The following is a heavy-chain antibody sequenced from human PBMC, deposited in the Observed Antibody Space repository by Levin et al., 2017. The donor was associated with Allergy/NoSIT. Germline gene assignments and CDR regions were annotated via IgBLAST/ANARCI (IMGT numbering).Heavy chain of an antibody. CDR3: ARRDCGGGTSCYFDH. CDR2: INPSGGST. D-gene: IGHD2-21*01. Sequence: NPGGSLRLSCKASGYTFTSYYIHWVRQAPGQGLEWMGIINPSGGSTSYAQKFQGRVTMTRDTSTSKVYMELSSLRSEDTAVYYCARRDCGGGTSCYFDHWGQGTLVTVSS. V-gene: IGHV1-46*01. J-gene: IGHJ4*02. CDR1: GYTFTSYY.